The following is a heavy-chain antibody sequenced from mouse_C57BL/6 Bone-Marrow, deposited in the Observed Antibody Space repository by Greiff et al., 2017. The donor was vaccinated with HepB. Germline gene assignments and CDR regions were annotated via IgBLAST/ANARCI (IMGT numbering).Heavy chain of an antibody. CDR2: INPNYGTT. J-gene: IGHJ4*01. CDR1: GYSFTDYN. D-gene: IGHD1-1*01. V-gene: IGHV1-39*01. Sequence: VQLQQSGPELVKPGASVKISCKASGYSFTDYNMNWVKQSNGKSLEWIGVINPNYGTTSYNQKFKGKATLTVDQSSSTAYMQLNSLTSEDSAVYYWARALYGSSQGYAMDYWGQGTSVTVSS. CDR3: ARALYGSSQGYAMDY.